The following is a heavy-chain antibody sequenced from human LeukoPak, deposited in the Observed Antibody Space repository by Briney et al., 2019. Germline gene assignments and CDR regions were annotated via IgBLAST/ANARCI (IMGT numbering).Heavy chain of an antibody. CDR1: GYSFTSYW. CDR3: ARGGGFYYDSSGYPY. V-gene: IGHV5-51*01. Sequence: GESLKISCKGSGYSFTSYWIGWVRQMPGEGLEWMGIIYPGDSDTRYSPSFQGQVTISAGKSISTAYLQWSSLKASDTAMYYCARGGGFYYDSSGYPYWGQGTLVTVSS. D-gene: IGHD3-22*01. CDR2: IYPGDSDT. J-gene: IGHJ4*02.